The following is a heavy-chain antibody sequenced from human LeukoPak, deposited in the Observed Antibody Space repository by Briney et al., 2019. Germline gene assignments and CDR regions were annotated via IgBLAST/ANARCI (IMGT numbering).Heavy chain of an antibody. CDR1: GFTFSSYA. Sequence: PGGSLRLSCAASGFTFSSYAMGWVRQAPGKGLEWVSAISGSGGSTYYADSVKGRFTISRDNSKNTLYLQMNSLRAEDTAVYYCAKDPPSYYDFWSGYYRPLSVWGQGTTVTVSS. CDR2: ISGSGGST. D-gene: IGHD3-3*01. V-gene: IGHV3-23*01. J-gene: IGHJ6*02. CDR3: AKDPPSYYDFWSGYYRPLSV.